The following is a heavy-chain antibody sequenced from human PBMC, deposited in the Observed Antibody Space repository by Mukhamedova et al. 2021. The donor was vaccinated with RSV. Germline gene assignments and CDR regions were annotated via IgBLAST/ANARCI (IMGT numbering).Heavy chain of an antibody. CDR1: GFTFSSYG. D-gene: IGHD1-7*01. CDR3: AKDHGYNWNSYFD. CDR2: ISYDESNK. Sequence: GFTFSSYGMHWVRQAPGKGLEWVAVISYDESNKYYADSVKGRFTISRDNSKNTLYLQMNSLRAEDTAVYYFAKDHGYNWNSYFD. V-gene: IGHV3-30*18. J-gene: IGHJ4*01.